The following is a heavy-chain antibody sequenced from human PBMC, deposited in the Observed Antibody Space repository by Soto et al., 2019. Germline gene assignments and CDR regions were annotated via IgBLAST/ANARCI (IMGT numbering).Heavy chain of an antibody. V-gene: IGHV3-15*07. CDR2: IKSKALGGTT. J-gene: IGHJ4*02. Sequence: GGSLRLSCAGSGFSFSSAWINWVRQAPGKGLEWVGRIKSKALGGTTDFAAPVRGRFAITRDDSRNMAYMQMNTFNTEDTAVYFCTTDSYSSMIEVRFDYWGQGILVTVSS. CDR3: TTDSYSSMIEVRFDY. CDR1: GFSFSSAW. D-gene: IGHD2-2*01.